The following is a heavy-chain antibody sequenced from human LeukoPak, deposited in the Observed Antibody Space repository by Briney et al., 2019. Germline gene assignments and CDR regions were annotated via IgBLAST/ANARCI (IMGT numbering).Heavy chain of an antibody. CDR1: GYTFTSYY. Sequence: ASVKVSCKASGYTFTSYYMHWVRQAPGQGLEWMGIINPSGGSTSYAQKFQGRVTMTRNTSISTAYMELGSLRSEDTAVYYCARGVRGAAAGTAWGQGTLVTVSS. CDR2: INPSGGST. J-gene: IGHJ4*02. CDR3: ARGVRGAAAGTA. V-gene: IGHV1-46*01. D-gene: IGHD6-13*01.